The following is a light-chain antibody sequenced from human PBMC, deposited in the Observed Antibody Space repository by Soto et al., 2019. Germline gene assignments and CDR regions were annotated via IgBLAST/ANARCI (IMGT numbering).Light chain of an antibody. Sequence: IVMTQSPDSLAVSLGERATINCKSSQSVLYSSNNRNYLAWYRQKPGQPPKLLIYWASIREFGVPDRISGSGSGTDFSLTISSLQAEDVAIYYCQQYYSTPPYTFGQGTKLEIE. CDR2: WAS. CDR3: QQYYSTPPYT. J-gene: IGKJ2*01. CDR1: QSVLYSSNNRNY. V-gene: IGKV4-1*01.